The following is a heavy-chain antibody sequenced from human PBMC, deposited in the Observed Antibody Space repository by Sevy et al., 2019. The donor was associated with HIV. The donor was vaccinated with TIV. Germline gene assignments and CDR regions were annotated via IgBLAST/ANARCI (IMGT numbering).Heavy chain of an antibody. CDR1: GFTFSKYS. J-gene: IGHJ4*02. D-gene: IGHD2-8*01. CDR3: AREGCTKPHDY. Sequence: GGSLRLSCAASGFTFSKYSMSWVRQPPGKGLEWVSTLSFGCGEINYADSVKGRFTISRVNSKSSVYLQMNNLRHEDTAVYYCAREGCTKPHDYWGQGTLVTVSS. V-gene: IGHV3-23*01. CDR2: LSFGCGEI.